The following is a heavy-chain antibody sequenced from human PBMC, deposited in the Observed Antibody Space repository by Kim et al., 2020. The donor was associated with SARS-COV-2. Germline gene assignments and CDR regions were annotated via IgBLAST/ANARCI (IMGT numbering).Heavy chain of an antibody. CDR3: AKVYGGNSGGDY. CDR2: ISFDGSNK. D-gene: IGHD2-21*02. Sequence: GGSLRLSCAASGFTFSSYGMHWVRQAPGKGLEGVAVISFDGSNKYYADSVKGRFPISRDNSKNTLYLQMNSLRAEDTAVYYCAKVYGGNSGGDYWGQGTL. J-gene: IGHJ4*02. V-gene: IGHV3-30*18. CDR1: GFTFSSYG.